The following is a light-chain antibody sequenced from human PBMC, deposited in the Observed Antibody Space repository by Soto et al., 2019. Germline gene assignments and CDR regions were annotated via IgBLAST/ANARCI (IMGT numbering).Light chain of an antibody. J-gene: IGLJ1*01. Sequence: QSSLTQPPSASGSPGQSVTISCTGTSSGVGGYNYVSWYQQHPGKAPKLMIYEVSKRPSGVPDRFSGSKSGNTASLTVSGLQAEDEADYYCSSYAGSNNLIVFGTGTKVTVL. V-gene: IGLV2-8*01. CDR2: EVS. CDR3: SSYAGSNNLIV. CDR1: SSGVGGYNY.